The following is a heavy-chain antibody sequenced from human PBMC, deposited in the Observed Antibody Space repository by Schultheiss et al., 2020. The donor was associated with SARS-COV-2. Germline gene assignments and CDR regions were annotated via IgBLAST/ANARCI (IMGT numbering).Heavy chain of an antibody. CDR1: GYTFTGYF. D-gene: IGHD5-18*01. CDR3: ARDRVDTAMEFHDDAFDI. CDR2: INPSGGST. V-gene: IGHV1-46*01. J-gene: IGHJ3*02. Sequence: ASVKVSCKASGYTFTGYFMHWVRQAPGQGLEWMGIINPSGGSTSYAQKFQGRVTMTRDTSTSTVYMELSSLRSDDTAVYYCARDRVDTAMEFHDDAFDIWGQGTMVTVSS.